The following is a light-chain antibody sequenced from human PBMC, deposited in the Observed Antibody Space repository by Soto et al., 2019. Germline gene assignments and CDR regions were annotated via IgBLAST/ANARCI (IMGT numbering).Light chain of an antibody. J-gene: IGKJ1*01. CDR2: GAS. CDR1: QTISTY. CDR3: QQSFSTPRT. V-gene: IGKV1-39*01. Sequence: DIQVTQSPSPLSASVGDRVTITCRASQTISTYLNWYQQKPGKAPKLLIYGASSLQSGVPSRFSGSGSGTDFTLTISSLQPEDFGTYYCQQSFSTPRTVGQGTKVDIK.